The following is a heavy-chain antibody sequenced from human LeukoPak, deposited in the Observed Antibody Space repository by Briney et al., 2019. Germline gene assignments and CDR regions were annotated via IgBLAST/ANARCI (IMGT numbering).Heavy chain of an antibody. Sequence: GESLRLSCAASGFTFSSYSMNWVRQAPGKGLEWVSSISSSSSYIYYADSVKGRFTISRDNAKNSLYLQMNSLRAEDTAVYYCARVVLRFLEWLSYAFDIWGQGTMVTVSS. V-gene: IGHV3-21*01. CDR1: GFTFSSYS. CDR2: ISSSSSYI. CDR3: ARVVLRFLEWLSYAFDI. J-gene: IGHJ3*02. D-gene: IGHD3-3*01.